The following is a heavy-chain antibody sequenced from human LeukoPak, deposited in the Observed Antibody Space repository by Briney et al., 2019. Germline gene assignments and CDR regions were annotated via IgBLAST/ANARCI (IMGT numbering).Heavy chain of an antibody. J-gene: IGHJ4*02. CDR3: AKDQDSYGLDF. CDR1: GFTISSYG. D-gene: IGHD5-18*01. CDR2: TSYDGSHK. Sequence: GGSLRLSCAASGFTISSYGMHWVRQAPGKGLEWVAVTSYDGSHKNYADSVKGRFTISRDNSKNTLGLQMSSLRAEDAAVYYCAKDQDSYGLDFWGQGTLVTVSS. V-gene: IGHV3-30*18.